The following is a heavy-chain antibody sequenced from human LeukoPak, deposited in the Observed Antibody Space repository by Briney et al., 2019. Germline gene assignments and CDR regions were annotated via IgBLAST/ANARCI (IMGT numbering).Heavy chain of an antibody. CDR2: IYYSGST. D-gene: IGHD5-18*01. CDR3: ARGPGCSYGYVDDY. Sequence: SETLSLTCTVSGGSISSGGYYWSWIRQHPGKGLERIGYIYYSGSTYYNPSLKSRVTISVDTSKNQFSLKLSSVTAADTAVYYCARGPGCSYGYVDDYWGQGTLVTVSS. J-gene: IGHJ4*02. V-gene: IGHV4-31*03. CDR1: GGSISSGGYY.